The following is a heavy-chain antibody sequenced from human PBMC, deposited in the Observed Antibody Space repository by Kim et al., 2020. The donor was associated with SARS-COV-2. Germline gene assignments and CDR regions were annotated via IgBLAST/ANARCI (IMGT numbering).Heavy chain of an antibody. J-gene: IGHJ4*02. D-gene: IGHD3-10*01. Sequence: GESLKISCKGFGYSFSTNWIGWVRQMPGKGLEWMGFIYPLDSDTRYSPSFQGQVTISADKSIATAYLQWSSLKASDTAMYYCARVPWFGELYGGGAYFDYWGQGTLVTVSS. CDR1: GYSFSTNW. CDR3: ARVPWFGELYGGGAYFDY. CDR2: IYPLDSDT. V-gene: IGHV5-51*01.